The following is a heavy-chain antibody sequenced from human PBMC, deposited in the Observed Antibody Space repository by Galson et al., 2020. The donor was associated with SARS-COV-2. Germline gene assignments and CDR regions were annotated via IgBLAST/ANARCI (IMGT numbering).Heavy chain of an antibody. CDR3: ARTIQYYYDSSGYYRVFYFDY. CDR2: INYSGST. J-gene: IGHJ4*02. Sequence: SETLPLTCTVSVGSMSSSSYYWGWISQAPGKGVEWIGSINYSGSTYYNPSPKSRVTRSADTSKNQFSLKLSSVTAADTAVYYCARTIQYYYDSSGYYRVFYFDYWGQGTLVTVSS. CDR1: VGSMSSSSYY. V-gene: IGHV4-39*01. D-gene: IGHD3-22*01.